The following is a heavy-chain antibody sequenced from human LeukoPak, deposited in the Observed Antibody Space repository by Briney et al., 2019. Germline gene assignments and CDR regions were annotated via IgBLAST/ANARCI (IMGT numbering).Heavy chain of an antibody. V-gene: IGHV4-4*07. D-gene: IGHD7-27*01. CDR3: ARESGDVDYYYYMDV. J-gene: IGHJ6*03. CDR2: IYTSGST. Sequence: PSETLSLTCTVSGGSISSYYWSWIRQPAGKGLEWIGRIYTSGSTNYNPSLKSRVTMSVDTSKNQFSLKLSSVTAADTAVYYCARESGDVDYYYYMDVWGKGTTVTVSS. CDR1: GGSISSYY.